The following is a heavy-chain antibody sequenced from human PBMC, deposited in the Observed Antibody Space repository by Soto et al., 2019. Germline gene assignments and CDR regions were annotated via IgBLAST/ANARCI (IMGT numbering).Heavy chain of an antibody. D-gene: IGHD3-22*01. Sequence: ASVKVSCKASGYTFTSYYMHWVRQAPGQGLEWMGIINPSGGSTSYAQKFQGRVTMTRDTSTSTVYMELSSLRSEDTAVYYCARDSYKTSALPYYYDSSGYRRRRSENPGYWGQGTLVTVSS. V-gene: IGHV1-46*01. CDR3: ARDSYKTSALPYYYDSSGYRRRRSENPGY. CDR1: GYTFTSYY. CDR2: INPSGGST. J-gene: IGHJ4*02.